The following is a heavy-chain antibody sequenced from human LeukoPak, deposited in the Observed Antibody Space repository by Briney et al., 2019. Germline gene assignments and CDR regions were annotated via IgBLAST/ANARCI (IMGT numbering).Heavy chain of an antibody. D-gene: IGHD2-15*01. CDR1: RFTFSSYG. CDR2: IRYDGSNK. Sequence: GGSLRLSCAASRFTFSSYGMHWVRQAPGKGLEWVAFIRYDGSNKYYADSVKGRFTISRDNSKNTLYLQMNSLRAEDTAVYYCAKDPLGYCSGGSCYIFDYWGQGTLVTVSS. V-gene: IGHV3-30*02. J-gene: IGHJ4*02. CDR3: AKDPLGYCSGGSCYIFDY.